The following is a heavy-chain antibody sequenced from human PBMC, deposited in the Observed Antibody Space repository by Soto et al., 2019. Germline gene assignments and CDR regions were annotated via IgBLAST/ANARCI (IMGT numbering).Heavy chain of an antibody. Sequence: EVQLVESGGGLVQPGGSLRLSCAASGFTFSDYSMSWVRQAPGKGLEWVSYISSSGTRHYADSVKGRFTISRDNAKDSLYLQMNSLSDEDTAVYYCARFLYFDFGGGQGTLVTVSS. CDR1: GFTFSDYS. D-gene: IGHD3-9*01. CDR2: ISSSGTR. V-gene: IGHV3-48*02. CDR3: ARFLYFDFG. J-gene: IGHJ4*02.